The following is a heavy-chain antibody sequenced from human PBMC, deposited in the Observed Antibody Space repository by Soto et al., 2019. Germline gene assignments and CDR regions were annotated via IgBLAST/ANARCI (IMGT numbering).Heavy chain of an antibody. CDR1: GYTFTSYG. CDR3: ARDYYDSSGYYYLGDYFDY. CDR2: ISAYNGNT. V-gene: IGHV1-18*01. D-gene: IGHD3-22*01. Sequence: ASVKVSCKASGYTFTSYGISWVRQAPGQGLEWMGWISAYNGNTNYAQKLQGRVTMTTDTSTSTAYMELRSLRSDDTAVYHCARDYYDSSGYYYLGDYFDYWGQGTLVTVSS. J-gene: IGHJ4*02.